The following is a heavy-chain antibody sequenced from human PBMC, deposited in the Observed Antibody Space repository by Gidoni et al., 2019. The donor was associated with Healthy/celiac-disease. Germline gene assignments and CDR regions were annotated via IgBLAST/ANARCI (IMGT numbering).Heavy chain of an antibody. CDR2: ISYDGSNK. J-gene: IGHJ4*02. CDR3: AKAKAGYSSGWCLGY. CDR1: GFTFSSYG. D-gene: IGHD6-19*01. V-gene: IGHV3-30*18. Sequence: QVQLVESGGGVVQPGRSLRLSCAASGFTFSSYGMHWVRQAPGKGLEWVAVISYDGSNKYYADSVKGRFTISRDNSKNTLYLQMNSLRAEDTAVYYCAKAKAGYSSGWCLGYWGQGTLVTVSS.